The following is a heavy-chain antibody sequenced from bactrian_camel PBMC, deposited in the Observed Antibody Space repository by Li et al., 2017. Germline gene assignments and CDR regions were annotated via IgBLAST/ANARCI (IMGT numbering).Heavy chain of an antibody. Sequence: VQLVESGGGLVQPGGSLKLSCAASGFAFADYAMGWIHQAPGKGLEWVSGIDWTGDRTNYADSVKGQFTISRDNAKNTLYLHMNSLKYEDTAVYYCASLSAVASKSMKSHWGQGTQVTVS. CDR2: IDWTGDRT. J-gene: IGHJ4*01. V-gene: IGHV3-1*01. CDR1: GFAFADYA. D-gene: IGHD4*01. CDR3: ASLSAVASKSMKSH.